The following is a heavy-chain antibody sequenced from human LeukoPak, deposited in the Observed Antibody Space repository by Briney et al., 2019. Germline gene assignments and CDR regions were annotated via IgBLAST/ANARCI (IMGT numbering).Heavy chain of an antibody. CDR1: GFTFSSYG. V-gene: IGHV3-30*18. D-gene: IGHD2-21*01. Sequence: GGSLRLSCAASGFTFSSYGMHWVRQAPGKGLEWVAVISHDGGRPSYADSVKGRFTISRDSSKNTLYLQMSSLGPEDTAVYYCAKGRTIWWWFDASAIWGQGTMVTVSS. CDR2: ISHDGGRP. CDR3: AKGRTIWWWFDASAI. J-gene: IGHJ3*02.